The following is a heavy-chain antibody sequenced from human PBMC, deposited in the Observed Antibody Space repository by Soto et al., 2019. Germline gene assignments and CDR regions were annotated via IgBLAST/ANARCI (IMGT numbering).Heavy chain of an antibody. CDR2: IYHSGNT. CDR3: ARGRPDGAWLDP. J-gene: IGHJ5*02. Sequence: QVQLQESGPGLVKPSQTLSLTCTVSGGSISSGDYYWSWIRQPPGKGLEWIGYIYHSGNTYYNPSLQCRVTLPVDTSTIPFSLKLSSVTAADTAVYYCARGRPDGAWLDPWGQGTLVTGSS. V-gene: IGHV4-30-4*01. CDR1: GGSISSGDYY. D-gene: IGHD6-6*01.